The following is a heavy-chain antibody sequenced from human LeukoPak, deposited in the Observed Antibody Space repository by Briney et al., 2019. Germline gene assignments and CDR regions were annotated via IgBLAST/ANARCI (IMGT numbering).Heavy chain of an antibody. CDR1: GGSIRRDY. V-gene: IGHV4-59*01. CDR2: ISYSGSP. CDR3: ARARAYSNQGFYYYGVDV. D-gene: IGHD4-11*01. Sequence: SETLSLTCAVSGGSIRRDYWSWIRQPPGKGLEWVGYISYSGSPSYNPSLESRVTMPVDTSTNQVSLKVNSVTAADTALYFCARARAYSNQGFYYYGVDVWGQGTTVTVSS. J-gene: IGHJ6*02.